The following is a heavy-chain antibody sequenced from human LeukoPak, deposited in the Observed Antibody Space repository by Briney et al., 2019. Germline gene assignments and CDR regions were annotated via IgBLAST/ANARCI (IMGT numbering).Heavy chain of an antibody. CDR2: ISNNGGYT. CDR3: ARESYVWGSYRYYFDY. J-gene: IGHJ4*02. V-gene: IGHV3-23*01. CDR1: GFTFSSSA. D-gene: IGHD3-16*02. Sequence: GGSLRLSCAASGFTFSSSAMSWVRLAPGKGLEWVSAISNNGGYTYYADSVKGRFTISRDNSKNTLYLQMNSLRAEDTAVYYCARESYVWGSYRYYFDYWGQGTLVTVSS.